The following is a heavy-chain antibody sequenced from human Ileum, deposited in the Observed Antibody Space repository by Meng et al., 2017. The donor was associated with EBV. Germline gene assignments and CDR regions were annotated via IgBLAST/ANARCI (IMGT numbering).Heavy chain of an antibody. D-gene: IGHD1-26*01. J-gene: IGHJ4*02. Sequence: QVQLARPGAKVKKPGDTVKVACKASGYPFSNYGSSWRRQAPGQGLEWMGWISAYNGNTNYAQNLQGRVTMTTDTSTGTAYMEVRSLRSDDTAVYYCARAGNGGSYYFTYWGQGTLVTVSS. CDR2: ISAYNGNT. CDR1: GYPFSNYG. V-gene: IGHV1-18*01. CDR3: ARAGNGGSYYFTY.